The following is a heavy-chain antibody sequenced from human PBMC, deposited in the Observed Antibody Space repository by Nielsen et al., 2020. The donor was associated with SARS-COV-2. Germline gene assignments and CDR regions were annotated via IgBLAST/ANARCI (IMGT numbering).Heavy chain of an antibody. J-gene: IGHJ4*02. D-gene: IGHD2-2*01. CDR3: ARSRGCSATSCFFDY. V-gene: IGHV1-3*01. Sequence: KFQGRVTITRDTSANTAYMELSGLSSEDTAVYYCARSRGCSATSCFFDYWGQGALVTVSS.